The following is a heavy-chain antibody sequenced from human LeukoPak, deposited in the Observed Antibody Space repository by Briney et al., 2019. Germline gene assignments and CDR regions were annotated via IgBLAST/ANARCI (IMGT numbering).Heavy chain of an antibody. CDR3: AKGIAVAGTELAD. CDR1: GFTFSSNG. CDR2: IQNDGNNK. V-gene: IGHV3-30*02. Sequence: GGSLRLSCAASGFTFSSNGMHWVRQAPGKGLECVAFIQNDGNNKKYADSVEGRFTISRDNSKNTLYLQMNSLRADDTAVYYCAKGIAVAGTELADWGQGTLVTVSA. D-gene: IGHD6-19*01. J-gene: IGHJ4*02.